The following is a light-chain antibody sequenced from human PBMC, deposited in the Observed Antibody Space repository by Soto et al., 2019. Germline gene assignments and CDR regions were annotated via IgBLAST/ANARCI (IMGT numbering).Light chain of an antibody. Sequence: QSVLTQPPSVSGAPGQRVTISCTGSSSNIGAGYDVHWYQQLPGTAPKLLIYGNSNRPSGVPDRFSGSKSGTSASLAITGLQAEDEADYFCYSYDSSLSAFGTWTKVTVL. CDR3: YSYDSSLSA. CDR2: GNS. J-gene: IGLJ1*01. CDR1: SSNIGAGYD. V-gene: IGLV1-40*01.